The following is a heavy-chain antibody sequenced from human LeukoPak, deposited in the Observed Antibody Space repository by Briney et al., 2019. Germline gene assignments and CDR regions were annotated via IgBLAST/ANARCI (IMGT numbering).Heavy chain of an antibody. Sequence: GGSLRLSCAASGLTVRNNYMSWVRQSPGKGLEWVSVIYSDGSTYYEDSVKGRFTISRDTSKNTLSLQMNSLRAEDTAVYYCARIQLYHGDFDSWGQGTLVTVSS. J-gene: IGHJ4*02. CDR2: IYSDGST. V-gene: IGHV3-53*01. CDR3: ARIQLYHGDFDS. D-gene: IGHD1-1*01. CDR1: GLTVRNNY.